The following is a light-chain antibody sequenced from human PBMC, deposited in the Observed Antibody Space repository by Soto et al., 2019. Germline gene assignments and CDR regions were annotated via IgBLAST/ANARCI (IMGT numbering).Light chain of an antibody. CDR3: LQHNSHPQT. CDR1: QGIRND. Sequence: DIQMTQSPSSLSASVGDRITITCRASQGIRNDLAWYQQKPGKAPKRMIHDASTLQSGVPSRFSGSGSGTEFTLTISSLQPEDFATYYCLQHNSHPQTFGQGTKVEIK. J-gene: IGKJ1*01. CDR2: DAS. V-gene: IGKV1-17*01.